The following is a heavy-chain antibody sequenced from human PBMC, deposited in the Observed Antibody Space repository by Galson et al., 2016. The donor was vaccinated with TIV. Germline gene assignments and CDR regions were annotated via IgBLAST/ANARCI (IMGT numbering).Heavy chain of an antibody. CDR1: GFTFDDCP. D-gene: IGHD2/OR15-2a*01. J-gene: IGHJ6*02. CDR3: AKDLKPDASMDYYFYSAMDA. Sequence: SLRLSCAASGFTFDDCPMHWVRQRPGKGLEWVSAINWKGNSVVYADSVKGRFTISRDNRRRSLYLQMNNLKGDDTALYYCAKDLKPDASMDYYFYSAMDAWGQGTTVIVSS. V-gene: IGHV3-9*01. CDR2: INWKGNSV.